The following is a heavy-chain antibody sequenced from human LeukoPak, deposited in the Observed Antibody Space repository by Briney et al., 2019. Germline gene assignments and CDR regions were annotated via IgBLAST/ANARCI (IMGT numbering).Heavy chain of an antibody. J-gene: IGHJ5*02. CDR2: INPNSGGT. D-gene: IGHD3-9*01. Sequence: ASVKVSCKASGYTFTGYYMHWVRQAPGQGLEWMGWINPNSGGTNYAQKFQGWVTMTRDTSISTAYMELSRLRSDDTAVYYCARDVNDILTGYSYNWFDPRGQGTLVTVSS. CDR3: ARDVNDILTGYSYNWFDP. V-gene: IGHV1-2*04. CDR1: GYTFTGYY.